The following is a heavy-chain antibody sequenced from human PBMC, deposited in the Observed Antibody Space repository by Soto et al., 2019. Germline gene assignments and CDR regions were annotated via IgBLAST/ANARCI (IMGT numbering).Heavy chain of an antibody. CDR2: IGQDGSEK. CDR3: SRRLEV. J-gene: IGHJ6*02. V-gene: IGHV3-7*05. CDR1: GFSFSDSW. Sequence: EVQLVESGGGLVQPGGSLSLSCAASGFSFSDSWMDWVRQAPGKGLEWVANIGQDGSEKYYVDSVKGRFTISRDNAKNSVYLQMTTLRAEDTAVYYCSRRLEVWGQGTTVTVSS.